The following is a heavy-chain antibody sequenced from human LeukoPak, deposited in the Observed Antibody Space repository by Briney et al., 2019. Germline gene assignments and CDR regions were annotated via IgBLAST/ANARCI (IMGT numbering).Heavy chain of an antibody. D-gene: IGHD3-9*01. J-gene: IGHJ3*02. Sequence: ASVKVSCKASGYTFTSYDINWVRQATGQGLEWMGWMNPNSGNTGYAQKFQGRVTMTRNTSISTAYMELSSLRSEDTAVYYCASYVSSMTGSQRDAFDIWGQETMVTVSS. CDR2: MNPNSGNT. CDR1: GYTFTSYD. V-gene: IGHV1-8*01. CDR3: ASYVSSMTGSQRDAFDI.